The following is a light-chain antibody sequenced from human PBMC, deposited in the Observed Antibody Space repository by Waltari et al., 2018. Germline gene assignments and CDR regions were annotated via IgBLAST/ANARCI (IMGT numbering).Light chain of an antibody. V-gene: IGKV1-16*02. CDR3: LQYNSYPRT. CDR1: QGINNH. J-gene: IGKJ1*01. CDR2: GAS. Sequence: DIQMTQSPSPLSASVGDRVTLTCRASQGINNHLSWFQQKSGKAPKSLIWGASNLQSGVPSKFSGSGSGTDFTLTISSLQPEDFATYYCLQYNSYPRTFGQGTKVEIK.